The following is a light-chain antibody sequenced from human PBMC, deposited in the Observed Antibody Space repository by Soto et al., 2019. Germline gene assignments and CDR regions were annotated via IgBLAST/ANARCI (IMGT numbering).Light chain of an antibody. J-gene: IGKJ2*01. V-gene: IGKV1-39*01. CDR2: AAS. CDR1: QSIDTY. Sequence: DIQMTQSPSSLSASFGDRVTLTCRASQSIDTYLNWYQQKPGTAPKLLMYAASTLHSGVPSRFSGSGSGTDFTLTISILQREDFATDFCQQRHSTPYTFGQGTKLEI. CDR3: QQRHSTPYT.